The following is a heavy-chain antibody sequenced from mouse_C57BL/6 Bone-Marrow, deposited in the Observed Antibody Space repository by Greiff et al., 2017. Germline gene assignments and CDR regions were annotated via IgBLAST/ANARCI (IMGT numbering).Heavy chain of an antibody. V-gene: IGHV1-50*01. Sequence: QVQLQQPGAELVKPGASVKLSCKASGYTFTSYWMQWVKQRPGQGLEWIGEIDPSDSYTNYNQKFKGKATLTVDTSSSTAYMQLSSLTSEDSAVYYCAPLQAGFAYWGQGTLVTVSA. D-gene: IGHD6-1*01. CDR3: APLQAGFAY. J-gene: IGHJ3*01. CDR2: IDPSDSYT. CDR1: GYTFTSYW.